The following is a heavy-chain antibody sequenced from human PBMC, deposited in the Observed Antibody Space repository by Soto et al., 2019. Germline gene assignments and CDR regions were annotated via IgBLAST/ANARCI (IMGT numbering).Heavy chain of an antibody. CDR1: GGTFSSDS. V-gene: IGHV1-69*12. CDR2: IIPMFDTP. Sequence: QVQLVQSGAEVKKPGSSVKVSCKASGGTFSSDSFSWVRQAPGQGLEWMGGIIPMFDTPIYAQKFQDRVTITAAESTGTAYMQLSSLRSGDTAVYYCARSGGLDRDFNYWGQGSLVTVSS. D-gene: IGHD2-15*01. J-gene: IGHJ4*02. CDR3: ARSGGLDRDFNY.